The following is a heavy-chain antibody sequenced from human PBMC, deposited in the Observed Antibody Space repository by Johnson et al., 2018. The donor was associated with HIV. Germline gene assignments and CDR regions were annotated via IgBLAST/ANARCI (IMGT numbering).Heavy chain of an antibody. CDR1: GFTFSSYA. J-gene: IGHJ3*02. D-gene: IGHD3-22*01. V-gene: IGHV3-30*14. CDR2: ISYDGSNK. CDR3: TTGHYYDSSGDAFDI. Sequence: QVQLVESGGGLIQPGRSLRLSCAASGFTFSSYAMHWVRQAPGKGLEWVAVISYDGSNKYYADSVKGRFTISRENAKNSLYLQMNSLKTEDTAVYYCTTGHYYDSSGDAFDIWGQGTMVTVSS.